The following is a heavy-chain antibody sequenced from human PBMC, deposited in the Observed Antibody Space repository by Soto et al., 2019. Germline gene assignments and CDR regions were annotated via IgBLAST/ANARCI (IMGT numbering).Heavy chain of an antibody. Sequence: EVELLECGGGLVQPGGYLRLSCAASGFTFSLYAMSWVRQARGKGLEWVSHISGSDGGTYYAESVKGRLTISRDNSKNTLYLQKNSLRAEDSAEYHCARNQELPAYWGQGTLVTVSS. CDR3: ARNQELPAY. D-gene: IGHD6-13*01. J-gene: IGHJ4*02. V-gene: IGHV3-23*01. CDR2: ISGSDGGT. CDR1: GFTFSLYA.